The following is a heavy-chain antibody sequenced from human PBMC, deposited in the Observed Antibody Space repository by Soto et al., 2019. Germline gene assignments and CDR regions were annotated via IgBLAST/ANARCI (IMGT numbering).Heavy chain of an antibody. CDR1: GFTFSSYA. CDR3: ASRIAVAVIDYYGMDV. D-gene: IGHD6-19*01. CDR2: ISGSGGST. V-gene: IGHV3-23*01. J-gene: IGHJ6*02. Sequence: HPGGSLRLSCAASGFTFSSYAMSWVRQAPGKGLEWVSAISGSGGSTYYADSVKGRFTISRDNSKNTLYLQMNSLRAEDTAVYYCASRIAVAVIDYYGMDVWGQGTTVTVSS.